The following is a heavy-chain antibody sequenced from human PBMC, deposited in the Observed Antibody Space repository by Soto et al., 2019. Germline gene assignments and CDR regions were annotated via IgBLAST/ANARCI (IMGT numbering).Heavy chain of an antibody. V-gene: IGHV4-59*01. CDR1: GGSISNYY. Sequence: SETLSLTCTVSGGSISNYYWSWIRQPPGKGLEWIGYIYYSGSTNYNPSLESRVTISVDTSKNQFSLRLSSVTAADTAVYYCARRYGPSFDYWGQGTLVTV. J-gene: IGHJ4*02. CDR3: ARRYGPSFDY. CDR2: IYYSGST. D-gene: IGHD4-17*01.